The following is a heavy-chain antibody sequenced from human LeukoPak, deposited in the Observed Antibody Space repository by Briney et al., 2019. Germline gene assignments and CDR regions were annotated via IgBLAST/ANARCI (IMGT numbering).Heavy chain of an antibody. D-gene: IGHD5-12*01. CDR3: ARRLLTYSGYGAINLFDP. V-gene: IGHV4-59*08. J-gene: IGHJ5*02. CDR1: GGSISSYY. CDR2: IYYSGST. Sequence: SETLSLTCTVSGGSISSYYWSWIRQPPGKGLAWMGYIYYSGSTNYNPSLKSRVTISVDTSKNQFSMKLSSVTAADTAVYYCARRLLTYSGYGAINLFDPWGQGTLVTVSS.